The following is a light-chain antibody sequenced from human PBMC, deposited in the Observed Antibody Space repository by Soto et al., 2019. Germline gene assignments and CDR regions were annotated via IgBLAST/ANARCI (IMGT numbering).Light chain of an antibody. V-gene: IGKV3-11*01. CDR2: DAS. CDR3: QQRSNWLT. CDR1: QSVSSY. Sequence: EIVLTQSPATLSLSPGERATLSCRASQSVSSYLAWYQQKPGQAPRLLIYDASNRATGIPARFSGSGSGTDLTLTINSLEPEDFAVYYCQQRSNWLTFGPGTKVDIK. J-gene: IGKJ3*01.